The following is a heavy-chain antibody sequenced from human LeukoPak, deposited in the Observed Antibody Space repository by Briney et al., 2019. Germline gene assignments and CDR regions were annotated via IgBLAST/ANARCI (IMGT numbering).Heavy chain of an antibody. CDR3: ARGYSSSWYFNWFDP. V-gene: IGHV4-39*07. J-gene: IGHJ5*02. CDR1: GGSISSISYF. Sequence: SETLSLTCTVSGGSISSISYFWGWIRQPPGKGLEWIGTIYHSGSTYYNPSLKSRVTISVDTSKNQFSLKLSSVTAADTAVYYCARGYSSSWYFNWFDPWGQGTLVTVSS. D-gene: IGHD6-13*01. CDR2: IYHSGST.